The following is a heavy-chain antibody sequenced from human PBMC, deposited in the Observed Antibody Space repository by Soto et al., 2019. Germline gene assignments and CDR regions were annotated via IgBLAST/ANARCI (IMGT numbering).Heavy chain of an antibody. CDR3: ARAAGYCSSTSCSPENAFDI. J-gene: IGHJ3*02. CDR1: GFTFSSYS. V-gene: IGHV3-48*01. D-gene: IGHD2-2*01. CDR2: IRSSSSSSSTI. Sequence: EVQLVESGGGLVQPGGSLRLSCAASGFTFSSYSMNWVRQAPGKGLEWLSYIRSSSSSSSTIYYADSVKGRFTFSRDNAKKSVDLQMNSLRAEDTAVYYCARAAGYCSSTSCSPENAFDIWGQGTMVTVSS.